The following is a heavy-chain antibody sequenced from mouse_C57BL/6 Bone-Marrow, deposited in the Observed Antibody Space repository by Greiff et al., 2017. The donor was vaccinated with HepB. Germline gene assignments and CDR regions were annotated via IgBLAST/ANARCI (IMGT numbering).Heavy chain of an antibody. J-gene: IGHJ2*01. D-gene: IGHD2-4*01. CDR3: ARVYYDYDVPYYFDY. CDR1: GYTFTSYW. V-gene: IGHV1-55*01. CDR2: IYPGSGST. Sequence: VQLQQPGAELVKPGASVKMSCKASGYTFTSYWITWVKQRPGQGLEWIGDIYPGSGSTNYNEKFKSKATLTVDTSSSTAYMQLSSLTSEDSAVYYRARVYYDYDVPYYFDYWGQGTTLTVSS.